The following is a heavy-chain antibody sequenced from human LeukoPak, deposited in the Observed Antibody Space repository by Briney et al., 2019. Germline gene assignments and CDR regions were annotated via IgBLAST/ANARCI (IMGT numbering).Heavy chain of an antibody. CDR2: ISSSGSTI. Sequence: GGSLRLSCAASGFTFSDYYMSWLRLAPGKGLEWVSYISSSGSTIYYADSVKGRFTISRDNAKNSLYLQMNSLRAEDTAVYYCARDFPADIVLMVYGFDYWGQGTLVTVSS. D-gene: IGHD2-8*01. J-gene: IGHJ4*02. CDR3: ARDFPADIVLMVYGFDY. V-gene: IGHV3-11*04. CDR1: GFTFSDYY.